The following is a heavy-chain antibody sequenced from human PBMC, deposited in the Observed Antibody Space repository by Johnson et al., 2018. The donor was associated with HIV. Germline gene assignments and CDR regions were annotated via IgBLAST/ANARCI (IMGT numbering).Heavy chain of an antibody. V-gene: IGHV3-NL1*01. CDR1: GFTFSSYA. CDR3: AKDQASGYYCDAVDI. CDR2: IYSGGST. D-gene: IGHD3-22*01. Sequence: QVLLVESGGGVVQPGRSLRLSCAASGFTFSSYAMHWVRQAPGKGLEWVSVIYSGGSTYYADSVKGRFTISRDNSKNTLYLQMNSLRAEDTAVYYCAKDQASGYYCDAVDIWGQGTMVTVSS. J-gene: IGHJ3*02.